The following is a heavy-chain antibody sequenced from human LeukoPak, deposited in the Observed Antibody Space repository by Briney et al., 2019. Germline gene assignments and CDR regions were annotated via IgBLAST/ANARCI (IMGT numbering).Heavy chain of an antibody. V-gene: IGHV4-59*08. CDR1: GGSISSYY. D-gene: IGHD6-19*01. CDR3: ARSQWLPHDAFDI. Sequence: PSETLSLTCTVSGGSISSYYWSWIRQPPGKGLEWIGYIYYSGSTNYNPSLKSRVTISVDTSKNQFSLKLNSVTAADTAVYYCARSQWLPHDAFDIWGQGTMVTVSS. CDR2: IYYSGST. J-gene: IGHJ3*02.